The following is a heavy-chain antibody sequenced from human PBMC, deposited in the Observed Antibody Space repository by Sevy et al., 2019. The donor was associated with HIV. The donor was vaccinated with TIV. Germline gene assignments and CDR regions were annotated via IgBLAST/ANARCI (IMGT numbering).Heavy chain of an antibody. Sequence: PSQLRSLTCTVSGGSINSDHWNWIRQPPGKGLEWIGYVYYTGGTNYNPSLKNRVTISVDRTKNQFSLKLTSVTAADTAVYYCARRNDFDIWGQGTMVTVSS. CDR1: GGSINSDH. CDR2: VYYTGGT. CDR3: ARRNDFDI. V-gene: IGHV4-59*08. J-gene: IGHJ3*02.